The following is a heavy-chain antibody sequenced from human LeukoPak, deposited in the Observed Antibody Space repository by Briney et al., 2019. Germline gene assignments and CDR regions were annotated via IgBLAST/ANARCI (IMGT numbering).Heavy chain of an antibody. CDR1: GFTFSSYE. Sequence: GGSLRLSCAASGFTFSSYEMNWVRQAPGKGLEWVSYISSSGSTIYYADSVKGRFTISRDNAKNSLYLQMNSLRAEDTAVYYCARDSYYYDSSGYLKINGMDVWGQGTTVTVSS. D-gene: IGHD3-22*01. CDR3: ARDSYYYDSSGYLKINGMDV. J-gene: IGHJ6*02. V-gene: IGHV3-48*03. CDR2: ISSSGSTI.